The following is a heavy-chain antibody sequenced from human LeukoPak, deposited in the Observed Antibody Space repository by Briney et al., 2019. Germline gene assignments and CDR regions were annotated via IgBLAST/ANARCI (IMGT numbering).Heavy chain of an antibody. Sequence: PSETLSLTCSVSGGSISTITYYWGWIRQPPGKGLEWIGTIYYSGSPYYNPSLRSRVTISVDTSKNQFSLKLSSVTAADTAVYYCARGNYIEVSGFDPWGQGTLVTVSS. J-gene: IGHJ5*02. CDR1: GGSISTITYY. V-gene: IGHV4-39*07. CDR2: IYYSGSP. D-gene: IGHD1-7*01. CDR3: ARGNYIEVSGFDP.